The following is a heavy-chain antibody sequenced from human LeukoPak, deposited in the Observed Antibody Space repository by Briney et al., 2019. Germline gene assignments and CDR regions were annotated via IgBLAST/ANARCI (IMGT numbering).Heavy chain of an antibody. CDR3: ARDLVVPAASLGYMDV. J-gene: IGHJ6*03. Sequence: GGSLRLSCLASGFTFKNYGMHWVRQAPGKGLQWVAFIRYDGSSTYYADSVKGRFTISRDNSKNTLFLQMNSLRVGDTAVYYCARDLVVPAASLGYMDVWGKGTTVTVSS. D-gene: IGHD2-2*01. V-gene: IGHV3-30*02. CDR1: GFTFKNYG. CDR2: IRYDGSST.